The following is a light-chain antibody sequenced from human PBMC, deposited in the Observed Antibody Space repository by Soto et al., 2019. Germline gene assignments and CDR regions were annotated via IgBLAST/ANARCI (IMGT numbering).Light chain of an antibody. CDR3: LQYHSSPYT. J-gene: IGKJ2*01. Sequence: EIVLTQSPGTLSLSPGETATLSCRASRSISNSFLAWYQHKPGQAPRLLLYGAFNRATGVPDRFGGSGSGTDVTLTSSRLEPEDSAVFYCLQYHSSPYTFGQGTKLEIK. CDR2: GAF. V-gene: IGKV3-20*01. CDR1: RSISNSF.